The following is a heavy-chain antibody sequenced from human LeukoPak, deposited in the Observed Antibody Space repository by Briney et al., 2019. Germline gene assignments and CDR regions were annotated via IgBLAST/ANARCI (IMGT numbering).Heavy chain of an antibody. Sequence: GGSLRLSCAASGFTFSSYWMHWVRQAPGKGLVWVSRINSDGSSTRYADSVKGRFTISRDNAKNTLYLQMNSLRAEDTTVYYCARDPEEMAHTSAFDIWGQGTMVTVSS. J-gene: IGHJ3*02. CDR3: ARDPEEMAHTSAFDI. D-gene: IGHD5-24*01. CDR1: GFTFSSYW. V-gene: IGHV3-74*01. CDR2: INSDGSST.